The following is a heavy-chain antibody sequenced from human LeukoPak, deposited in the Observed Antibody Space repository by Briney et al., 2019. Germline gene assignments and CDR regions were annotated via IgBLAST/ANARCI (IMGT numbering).Heavy chain of an antibody. CDR1: GGTFSSYA. CDR3: AGGSSSSPWGSWFDP. J-gene: IGHJ5*02. D-gene: IGHD6-13*01. CDR2: ISGYYGNP. V-gene: IGHV1-18*01. Sequence: ASVKVSCKASGGTFSSYAISWVRQAPGQGLEWMGWISGYYGNPNYEQRLQGRVTMTTDTSTSTAYMELRSLRSDDTAVYYCAGGSSSSPWGSWFDPWGQGTLVTVSS.